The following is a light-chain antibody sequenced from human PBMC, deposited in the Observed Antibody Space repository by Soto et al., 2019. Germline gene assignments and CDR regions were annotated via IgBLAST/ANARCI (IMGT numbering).Light chain of an antibody. V-gene: IGKV1-5*01. Sequence: DIQITQSPSTLSASLGYIVAITFRASQSISSWLAWYQQKPGKAPKLLIYDASSLESGVPSRFSGSGSGTEFTLTISSLQPDDFATYYCQQYNSYSPITFGQGTRLEIK. CDR1: QSISSW. CDR2: DAS. J-gene: IGKJ5*01. CDR3: QQYNSYSPIT.